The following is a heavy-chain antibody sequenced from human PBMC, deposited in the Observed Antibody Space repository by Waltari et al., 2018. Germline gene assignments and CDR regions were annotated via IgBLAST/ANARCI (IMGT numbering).Heavy chain of an antibody. J-gene: IGHJ4*02. Sequence: QVQLVQSGAEVKKPGASVKVSCKASGYTFPSYAMHWVRQAPGQRLEWMGWSNAGNGNTKYSQEFQGRVTITRDTSASTAYMELSSLRSEDMAVYYCARESRDSSSWYYFDYWGQGTLVTVSS. CDR1: GYTFPSYA. CDR3: ARESRDSSSWYYFDY. V-gene: IGHV1-3*02. D-gene: IGHD6-13*01. CDR2: SNAGNGNT.